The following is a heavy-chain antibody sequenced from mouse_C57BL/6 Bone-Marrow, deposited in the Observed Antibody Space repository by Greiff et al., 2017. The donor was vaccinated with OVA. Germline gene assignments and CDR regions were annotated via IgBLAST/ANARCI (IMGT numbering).Heavy chain of an antibody. J-gene: IGHJ4*01. Sequence: VKLVESGGGLVQPGGSLKLSCAASGFTFSDYGMAWVRQAPRKGPEWVAFISNLAYSIYYADTVTGRFTLSRENAKNTLYLEMSSLRSEDTAMYYCARQGYGKGAYAMDYWGQGTSVTVSS. CDR1: GFTFSDYG. V-gene: IGHV5-15*01. CDR3: ARQGYGKGAYAMDY. D-gene: IGHD2-2*01. CDR2: ISNLAYSI.